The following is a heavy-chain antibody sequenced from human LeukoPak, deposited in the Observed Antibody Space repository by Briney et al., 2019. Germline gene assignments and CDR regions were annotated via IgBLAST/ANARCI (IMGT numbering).Heavy chain of an antibody. V-gene: IGHV1-8*01. J-gene: IGHJ5*02. Sequence: ASVKVSCKASGYTFTSYDINWVRQATGQGLEWMGWMNPNSGNTGYAQKFQGRVTMTRNTSISTAYIELSSLRSEDTAVYYCARGRPHYCSSTSCYNWFDPWGQGTLVTVSS. CDR2: MNPNSGNT. CDR3: ARGRPHYCSSTSCYNWFDP. D-gene: IGHD2-2*01. CDR1: GYTFTSYD.